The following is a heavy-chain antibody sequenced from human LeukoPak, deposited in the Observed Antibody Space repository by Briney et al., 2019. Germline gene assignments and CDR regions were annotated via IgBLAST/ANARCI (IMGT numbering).Heavy chain of an antibody. D-gene: IGHD3-10*01. Sequence: GGSLRLSCAASGFTFSSYAMSWVRQAPGKGLEWVSAISGSGGSTYYADSVKGRFTISRDNSKNTLYLQMNSLRAEDTAVYYCAKDSSYGYYGSASYPKDYYYYYGMDVWGQGTTVTVSS. V-gene: IGHV3-23*01. CDR3: AKDSSYGYYGSASYPKDYYYYYGMDV. J-gene: IGHJ6*02. CDR1: GFTFSSYA. CDR2: ISGSGGST.